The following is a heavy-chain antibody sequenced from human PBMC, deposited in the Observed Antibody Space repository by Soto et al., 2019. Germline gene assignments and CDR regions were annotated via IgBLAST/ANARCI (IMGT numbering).Heavy chain of an antibody. D-gene: IGHD3-10*01. V-gene: IGHV3-30*18. CDR3: AKGYYGSGRHSAFDI. CDR1: GFTFSSYG. Sequence: GGSLRLSCAASGFTFSSYGMHWVRQAPGKGLEWVAVISYDGSNKYYADSVKGRFTISRDNSKNTLYLQMNSLRAEDTAVYYCAKGYYGSGRHSAFDIWGQGTMVTVSS. CDR2: ISYDGSNK. J-gene: IGHJ3*02.